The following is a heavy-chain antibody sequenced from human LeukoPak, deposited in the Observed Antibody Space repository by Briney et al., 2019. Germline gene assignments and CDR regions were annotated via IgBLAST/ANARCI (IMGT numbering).Heavy chain of an antibody. V-gene: IGHV7-4-1*02. CDR1: GYTFTSYA. D-gene: IGHD6-19*01. CDR2: INTNTGNP. CDR3: AAPGYSSGWSDFDY. J-gene: IGHJ4*02. Sequence: GASVTVSCKASGYTFTSYAMNWVRQAPGQGLEWMGWINTNTGNPTYAQGFTGRFVFSLDTSVSTAYLQISSLKAEDTAVYYCAAPGYSSGWSDFDYWGQGTLVTVSS.